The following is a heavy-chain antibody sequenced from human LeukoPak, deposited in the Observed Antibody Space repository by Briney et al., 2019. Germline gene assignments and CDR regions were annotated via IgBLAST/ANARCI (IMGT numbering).Heavy chain of an antibody. CDR3: ARVSAYCGGDCSYYFDY. J-gene: IGHJ4*02. CDR2: IYHSGST. D-gene: IGHD2-21*02. CDR1: GGSISSSNW. Sequence: SGTLSLTCAVSGGSISSSNWWSWVRQPPGKGLEWIGEIYHSGSTYYNPSLKSRVTISVDTSKNQFSLKLSSVTAADTAVYYCARVSAYCGGDCSYYFDYWGQGTLVTVSS. V-gene: IGHV4-4*02.